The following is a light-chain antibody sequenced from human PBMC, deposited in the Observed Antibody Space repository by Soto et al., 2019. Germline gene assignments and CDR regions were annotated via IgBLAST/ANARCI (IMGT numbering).Light chain of an antibody. V-gene: IGKV3-20*01. CDR1: QRVSSSY. Sequence: EIVLTQSPGTLSLSPGERGTLSCRASQRVSSSYLAWYQQKPGQAPRLLMYGTSTRATGTPDRFSGSGSGTDFTLTISSLELEDVVVYYCQQYGSSPRTFGQGTKVEVK. J-gene: IGKJ1*01. CDR2: GTS. CDR3: QQYGSSPRT.